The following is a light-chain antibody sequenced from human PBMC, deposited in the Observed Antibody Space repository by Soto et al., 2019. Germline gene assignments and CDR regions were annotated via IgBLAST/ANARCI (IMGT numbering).Light chain of an antibody. CDR3: QQRSNWPPYT. CDR2: DAS. J-gene: IGKJ2*01. V-gene: IGKV3-11*01. CDR1: QRVSSY. Sequence: EIVLTQSPATLSLSPGERATLSCRASQRVSSYLAWYQQKPGQAPRLLIYDASNRATGIPARFSGSGSGTDFNLTISSLEPEDFAVYYCQQRSNWPPYTFGQGTKLAIK.